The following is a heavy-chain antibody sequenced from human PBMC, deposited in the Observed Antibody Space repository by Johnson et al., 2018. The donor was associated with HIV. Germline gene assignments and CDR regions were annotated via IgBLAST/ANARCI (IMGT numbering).Heavy chain of an antibody. CDR3: ARDGVAGTSGDI. D-gene: IGHD6-19*01. Sequence: QVQLVESGGGVVQPGRSLRLSCAASGFSFSSHGMHWVRQAPGKGLEWVAVMWYDGSNKYYADSVKGRFTISRDNSKNTLYLQMNSLRAEDTAVYYCARDGVAGTSGDIWGQGIMVTVSS. J-gene: IGHJ3*02. CDR1: GFSFSSHG. CDR2: MWYDGSNK. V-gene: IGHV3-30*19.